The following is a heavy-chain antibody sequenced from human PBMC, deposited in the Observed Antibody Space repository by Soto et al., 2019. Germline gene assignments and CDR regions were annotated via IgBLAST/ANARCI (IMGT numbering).Heavy chain of an antibody. V-gene: IGHV3-66*01. CDR3: ARRIQPFGSFDP. CDR2: IYSDGST. J-gene: IGHJ5*02. Sequence: QLVESGGGLVQPGGSLRLSCAASGFTVSTNFLTWVRQAPGKGLEWVSVIYSDGSTYYADSVKGRFTISRDYSKNTLYLQLNSLRDEDTAVYYCARRIQPFGSFDPWGQGTLVTVSS. D-gene: IGHD3-3*01. CDR1: GFTVSTNF.